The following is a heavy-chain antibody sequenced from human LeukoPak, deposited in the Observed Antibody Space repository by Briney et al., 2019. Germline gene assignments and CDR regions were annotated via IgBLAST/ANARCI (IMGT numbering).Heavy chain of an antibody. D-gene: IGHD3-9*01. CDR2: INAGSGNT. Sequence: ASVKVSCKASGYTFTSYAMHWVRQAPGQRLEWMGWINAGSGNTNYSQKFQGRVTITRDTSASTAYMELSSPRSEDPAKYYCASPPRGFRYFDRGPSFAYWGQGTLVTVSS. CDR1: GYTFTSYA. CDR3: ASPPRGFRYFDRGPSFAY. V-gene: IGHV1-3*01. J-gene: IGHJ4*02.